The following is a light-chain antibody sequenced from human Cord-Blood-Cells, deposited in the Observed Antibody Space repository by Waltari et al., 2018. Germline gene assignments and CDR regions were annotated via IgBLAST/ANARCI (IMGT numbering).Light chain of an antibody. V-gene: IGLV3-1*01. CDR2: QDS. CDR1: QFGLNY. Sequence: SYELTQPPSESVSTGQTASITFPGAQFGLNYACWYQQKPGQSPVLVIYQDSKRPSGIPERFSGSNSGNTATLTISGTQAMDEADYYCQAWDSSTGVFGTGTKVTVL. CDR3: QAWDSSTGV. J-gene: IGLJ1*01.